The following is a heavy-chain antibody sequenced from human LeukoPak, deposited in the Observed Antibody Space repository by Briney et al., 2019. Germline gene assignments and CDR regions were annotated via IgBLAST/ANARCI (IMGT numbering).Heavy chain of an antibody. CDR3: ARCILTGSPFDY. J-gene: IGHJ4*02. CDR2: IYYSGST. Sequence: SETLSLTCTVSGGSISSYYWSWIRQPPGKGLEWIGDIYYSGSTNYNPSLKSRVTMSVDTSKNQFSLKLNSVTAADTAVYYCARCILTGSPFDYWGQGTLVTVSS. CDR1: GGSISSYY. D-gene: IGHD3-9*01. V-gene: IGHV4-59*01.